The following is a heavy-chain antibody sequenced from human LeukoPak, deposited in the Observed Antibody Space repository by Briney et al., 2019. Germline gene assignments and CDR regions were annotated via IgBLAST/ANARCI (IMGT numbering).Heavy chain of an antibody. V-gene: IGHV4-34*01. D-gene: IGHD2-2*02. CDR2: INHSGST. Sequence: SETLSLTCAVYGGSFSGYYWSWIRQPPGKGLEWIGEINHSGSTNYNPSLKSRVTISVDTSKNQFSLKLSSVTAADTAVYYCARSYIVVVPAAIQPFDYWGQGTLVTVSS. CDR1: GGSFSGYY. CDR3: ARSYIVVVPAAIQPFDY. J-gene: IGHJ4*02.